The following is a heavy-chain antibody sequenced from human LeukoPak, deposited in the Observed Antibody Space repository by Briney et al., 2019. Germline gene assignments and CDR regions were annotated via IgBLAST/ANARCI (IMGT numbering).Heavy chain of an antibody. Sequence: SETLSLTCSVSGASLSTSPYYWGWIRQPPGKGLEWIGNIYYTGSTYYNVSLNSRVTISIDTSKNLFSLRLNSVTAADTAVYYCARDETSKGDAFDIWGQGTMVTVSS. J-gene: IGHJ3*02. CDR2: IYYTGST. CDR3: ARDETSKGDAFDI. V-gene: IGHV4-39*07. CDR1: GASLSTSPYY.